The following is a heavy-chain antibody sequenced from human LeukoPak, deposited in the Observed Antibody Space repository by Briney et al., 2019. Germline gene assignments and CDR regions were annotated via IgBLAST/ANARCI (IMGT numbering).Heavy chain of an antibody. Sequence: GGSLRLSCAASEFTFSSYEMNWVRQAPGKGLEWVSYISSSGSTKYYADSVKGRFTISRDNAKNSLCLQMNSLRVEDTALYYCARGPHPYTSGWYHFDYWGQGTLVTVSS. D-gene: IGHD6-19*01. CDR2: ISSSGSTK. V-gene: IGHV3-48*03. CDR3: ARGPHPYTSGWYHFDY. CDR1: EFTFSSYE. J-gene: IGHJ4*02.